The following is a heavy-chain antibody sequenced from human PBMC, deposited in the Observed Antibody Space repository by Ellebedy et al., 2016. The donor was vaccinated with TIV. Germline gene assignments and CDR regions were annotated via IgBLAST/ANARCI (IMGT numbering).Heavy chain of an antibody. V-gene: IGHV3-74*01. D-gene: IGHD2/OR15-2a*01. J-gene: IGHJ3*02. Sequence: GGSLRLSCAVSGFTLTNYWMHWVRQAPGKGLLWVSSLNTDGSTIRYADSVQGRFTISRDNAKSMLYLQMNSLRAEDTAVYYCAREVLASSKGGPFDIWGQGTMVTVSP. CDR2: LNTDGSTI. CDR1: GFTLTNYW. CDR3: AREVLASSKGGPFDI.